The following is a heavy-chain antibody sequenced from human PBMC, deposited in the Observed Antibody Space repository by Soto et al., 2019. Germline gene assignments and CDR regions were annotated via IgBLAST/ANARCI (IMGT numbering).Heavy chain of an antibody. CDR1: GYTFNTYY. CDR2: IHPSGGGT. Sequence: GASVKVSCKPSGYTFNTYYLHWVRQAPGQALEWMGVIHPSGGGTTYAQKFLGRVTVTRDTSTSTVFMELSSLRSDDTAVYYCARGGHIAVVTAILDYSGQGSLVIVSS. J-gene: IGHJ4*02. V-gene: IGHV1-46*02. CDR3: ARGGHIAVVTAILDY. D-gene: IGHD2-21*02.